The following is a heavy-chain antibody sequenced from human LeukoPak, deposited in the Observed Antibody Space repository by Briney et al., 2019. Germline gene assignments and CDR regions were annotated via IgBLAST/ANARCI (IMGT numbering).Heavy chain of an antibody. CDR3: ARLDDNSGYFH. CDR2: IYYSGST. D-gene: IGHD3-22*01. Sequence: SETLSLTCSVSGYSISSGYYWGWIRQPPGKGLEWIGSIYYSGSTYYNPSLKSRITISVDTTKNQFSLKLSSVTAADTAVYYCARLDDNSGYFHWGQGTLVTVSS. J-gene: IGHJ4*02. V-gene: IGHV4-38-2*02. CDR1: GYSISSGYY.